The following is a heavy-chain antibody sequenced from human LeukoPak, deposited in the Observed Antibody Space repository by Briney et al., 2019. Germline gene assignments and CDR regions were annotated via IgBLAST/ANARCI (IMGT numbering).Heavy chain of an antibody. CDR2: ISSSSSTI. J-gene: IGHJ2*01. CDR1: GFTFSSYS. V-gene: IGHV3-48*01. D-gene: IGHD2-21*01. Sequence: GGSLRLSCAASGFTFSSYSMNWVRQAPGKGLEWVSYISSSSSTIYYADSVKGRFTISRDNAKNSLYLQMNSLSVDDTAVYYCAKVDCGDTGCRRFDLWGRGTLVTVSS. CDR3: AKVDCGDTGCRRFDL.